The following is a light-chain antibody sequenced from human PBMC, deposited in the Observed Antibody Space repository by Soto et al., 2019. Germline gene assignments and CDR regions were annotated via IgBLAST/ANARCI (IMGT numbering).Light chain of an antibody. CDR2: EVN. J-gene: IGLJ2*01. CDR1: NSDIGNYNF. CDR3: SSYAGSNNLL. V-gene: IGLV2-8*01. Sequence: QSALTQPPSASGSPGQSVGISCSGTNSDIGNYNFVSWYQQHPGKAPKLMIYEVNKRPSGVPDRFSGSKSGNTASLTVSGLQPEDEADYYCSSYAGSNNLLFGGGPKLTVL.